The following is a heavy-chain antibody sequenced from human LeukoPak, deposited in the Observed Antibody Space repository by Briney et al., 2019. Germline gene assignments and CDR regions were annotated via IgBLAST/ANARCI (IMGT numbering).Heavy chain of an antibody. D-gene: IGHD2-21*01. V-gene: IGHV3-30-3*01. CDR1: GFTFSSDW. Sequence: GGSLRLSCAASGFTFSSDWMTWVRQAPGKGLEWVAVISYDGSNKYYADSVKGRFTISRDNSKNTLYLQMNSLRAEDTAVYYCARDRVVVASGGYFDYWGQGTLVTVSS. CDR2: ISYDGSNK. CDR3: ARDRVVVASGGYFDY. J-gene: IGHJ4*02.